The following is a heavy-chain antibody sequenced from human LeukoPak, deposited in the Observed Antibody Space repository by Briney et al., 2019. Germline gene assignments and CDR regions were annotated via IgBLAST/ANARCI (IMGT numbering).Heavy chain of an antibody. CDR2: INPNSGGT. CDR3: ARDGFVEMATIGPFDY. J-gene: IGHJ4*02. Sequence: ASVKVSCKASGYTFTGCYMHWVRQAPGQGLEWMGWINPNSGGTNYAQKFQGRVTMTRDTSISTAYMELSRLRSDDTAVYYCARDGFVEMATIGPFDYWGQGTLVTVSS. D-gene: IGHD5-24*01. CDR1: GYTFTGCY. V-gene: IGHV1-2*02.